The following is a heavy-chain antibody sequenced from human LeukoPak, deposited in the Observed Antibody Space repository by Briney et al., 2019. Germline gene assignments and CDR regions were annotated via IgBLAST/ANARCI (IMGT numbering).Heavy chain of an antibody. J-gene: IGHJ4*02. CDR2: IRGSGGGT. D-gene: IGHD1-26*01. V-gene: IGHV3-23*01. CDR3: AKDFGSGHGSYTWGTFDY. CDR1: GFTFNSYA. Sequence: GGSLRLSCAASGFTFNSYAMSWVRQAPGKGLEWVSAIRGSGGGTYYADSVRGRFTISRDNSKNTMHVQMNSLRAEDTAVYYCAKDFGSGHGSYTWGTFDYWGQGTLVTASS.